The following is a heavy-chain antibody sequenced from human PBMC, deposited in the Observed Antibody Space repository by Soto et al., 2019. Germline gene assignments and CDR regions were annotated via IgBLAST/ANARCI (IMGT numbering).Heavy chain of an antibody. J-gene: IGHJ4*02. D-gene: IGHD3-3*01. CDR1: GGTFSSYA. CDR3: ARGRVRFLEWLGSEG. Sequence: QVQRVQSGAEVKKPGSSVKVSCKASGGTFSSYAFSWVRQAPGQGLEWMGGIIPIFGTANYAQKFQGRVTITADESTSTAYMELSSLRYEDTAVYYCARGRVRFLEWLGSEGWGQGTLVTVSS. V-gene: IGHV1-69*12. CDR2: IIPIFGTA.